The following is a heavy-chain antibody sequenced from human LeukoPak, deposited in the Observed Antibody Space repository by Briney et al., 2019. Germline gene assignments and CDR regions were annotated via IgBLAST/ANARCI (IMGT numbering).Heavy chain of an antibody. CDR2: TYYRSKWYN. CDR3: TRDQIAAGGPIDY. J-gene: IGHJ4*02. D-gene: IGHD6-13*01. V-gene: IGHV6-1*01. CDR1: GDSVSSSRAA. Sequence: SQTLSLTFGISGDSVSSSRAAWNWIRQSPSRGLEWLGRTYYRSKWYNDYAASVKSRITINPDTSKNQFSLQLNSVTPEDTAVYYCTRDQIAAGGPIDYWGQGTLVTVSS.